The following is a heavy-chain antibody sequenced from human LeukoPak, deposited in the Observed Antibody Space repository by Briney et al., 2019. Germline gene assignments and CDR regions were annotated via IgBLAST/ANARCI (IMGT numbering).Heavy chain of an antibody. CDR2: ISGSGGST. Sequence: SCKASGGTFSSYAMSWVRQAPGKGLEWVSAISGSGGSTYHADSVKGRFTISRDNSKNTLYLQMNSLRAEDTAVYYCAKSLKVITPIDYWGQGTLVTVSS. D-gene: IGHD3-3*01. CDR1: GGTFSSYA. J-gene: IGHJ4*02. CDR3: AKSLKVITPIDY. V-gene: IGHV3-23*01.